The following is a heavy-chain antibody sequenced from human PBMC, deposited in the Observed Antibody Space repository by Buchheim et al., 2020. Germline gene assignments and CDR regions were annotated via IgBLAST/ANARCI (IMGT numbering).Heavy chain of an antibody. CDR3: AKGDYGDYVAYYYYGMDV. CDR1: GFTFSSYA. D-gene: IGHD4-17*01. Sequence: EVQLLESGGGLVQPGGSLRLSCAASGFTFSSYAMSWVRQAPGKGLEWVSAISGSGGSTYYADSVKGRFTISRDNSKNTLYPQMNSLRAEDTAVYYCAKGDYGDYVAYYYYGMDVWGQGTT. V-gene: IGHV3-23*01. J-gene: IGHJ6*02. CDR2: ISGSGGST.